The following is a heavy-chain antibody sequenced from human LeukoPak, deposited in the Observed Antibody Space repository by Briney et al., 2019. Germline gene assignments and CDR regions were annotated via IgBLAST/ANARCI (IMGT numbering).Heavy chain of an antibody. D-gene: IGHD3-22*01. CDR3: ARHGSVSSGALV. Sequence: SETLSLTCTVSGGSISSYYWSWLRQPPGKGLEWIGYIFYSGSTNYNPSLKSRVTISVDTSKYQCSRKLSSVTAADTAVYYCARHGSVSSGALVWGQGTLVTVSS. CDR2: IFYSGST. CDR1: GGSISSYY. J-gene: IGHJ4*02. V-gene: IGHV4-59*08.